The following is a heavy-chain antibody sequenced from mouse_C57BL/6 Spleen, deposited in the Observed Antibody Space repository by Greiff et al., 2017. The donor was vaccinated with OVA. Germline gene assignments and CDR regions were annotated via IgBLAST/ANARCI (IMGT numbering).Heavy chain of an antibody. J-gene: IGHJ2*01. V-gene: IGHV1-54*01. CDR1: GYAFTNYL. CDR2: INPGSGGT. Sequence: VQLQESGAELVRPGTSVKVSCKASGYAFTNYLIEWVKQRPGQGLEWIGVINPGSGGTNYNEKFKGKATLTADKSSSTAYMQLSSLTSEDSAVYFCARGKVATYYFDYWGQGTTLTVSS. D-gene: IGHD1-1*01. CDR3: ARGKVATYYFDY.